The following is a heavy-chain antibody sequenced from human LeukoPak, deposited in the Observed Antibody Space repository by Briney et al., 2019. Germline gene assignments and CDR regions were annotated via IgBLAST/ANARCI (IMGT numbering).Heavy chain of an antibody. CDR2: IYYSGST. CDR1: GGSISSGGYY. V-gene: IGHV4-31*03. D-gene: IGHD3-10*01. CDR3: ARGAVYYGSGSYYPHVSYYFDY. J-gene: IGHJ4*02. Sequence: SETLSLTCTVSGGSISSGGYYWSWIRQHPGKGLEWIGYIYYSGSTYYNPSLKSRVTISVDTSKNQFSLKLSSVTAADTAVYYCARGAVYYGSGSYYPHVSYYFDYWGQGTLVTVSS.